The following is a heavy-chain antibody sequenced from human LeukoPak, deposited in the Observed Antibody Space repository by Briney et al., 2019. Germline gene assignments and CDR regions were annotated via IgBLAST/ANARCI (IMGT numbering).Heavy chain of an antibody. CDR1: GFTFSSHW. Sequence: GGSLRLSCAASGFTFSSHWMSWVRQAPGKGLEWVANIKQDGSEKYYVDSVKGRFTISRDNAKNSLYLQMNSLRAEDTAVYYCARGGSLWFGELWDYYYYMDVWGKGTTVTISS. J-gene: IGHJ6*03. D-gene: IGHD3-10*01. CDR2: IKQDGSEK. CDR3: ARGGSLWFGELWDYYYYMDV. V-gene: IGHV3-7*01.